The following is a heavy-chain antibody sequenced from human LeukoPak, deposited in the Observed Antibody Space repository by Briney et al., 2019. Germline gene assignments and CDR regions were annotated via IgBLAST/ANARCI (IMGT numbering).Heavy chain of an antibody. CDR3: ARGGSGWT. D-gene: IGHD6-19*01. Sequence: PGGSLRLSCAASGFTFDDYAMHWVRQAPGKGLEWVSGITWNSDSIDYADSVKGRFTISRDNAKNSLYLQMNSLRAEDTAVYYCARGGSGWTWGQGTLVTVSS. J-gene: IGHJ5*02. CDR2: ITWNSDSI. CDR1: GFTFDDYA. V-gene: IGHV3-9*01.